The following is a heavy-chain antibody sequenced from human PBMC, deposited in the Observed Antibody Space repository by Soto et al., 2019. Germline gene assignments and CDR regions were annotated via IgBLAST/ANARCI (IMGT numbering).Heavy chain of an antibody. V-gene: IGHV3-30-3*01. CDR2: ISYDGSNK. D-gene: IGHD1-1*01. J-gene: IGHJ6*02. Sequence: PGGSLRLSCAASGFTFSSYAMHWVRQAPGKGLEWVAVISYDGSNKYYADSVKGRFTISRDNSKNTLYLQMNSLRAEDTAVYYCARDRVRTGRNSCMDVWGQGTTVTVSS. CDR1: GFTFSSYA. CDR3: ARDRVRTGRNSCMDV.